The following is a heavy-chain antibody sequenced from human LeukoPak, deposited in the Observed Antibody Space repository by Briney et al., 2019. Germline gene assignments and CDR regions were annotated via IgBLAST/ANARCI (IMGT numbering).Heavy chain of an antibody. CDR3: ARAEDYRTPLDS. CDR2: VSYDGSIK. Sequence: GGSLRLSCAASAFAFSTYAMHWVRQAPGKGLQWVAVVSYDGSIKYYADSVKGRFTISRDNSTNTLYLQMNSLRAEDTAVYFCARAEDYRTPLDSWGQGTLVTVSS. V-gene: IGHV3-30*04. D-gene: IGHD1-14*01. CDR1: AFAFSTYA. J-gene: IGHJ4*02.